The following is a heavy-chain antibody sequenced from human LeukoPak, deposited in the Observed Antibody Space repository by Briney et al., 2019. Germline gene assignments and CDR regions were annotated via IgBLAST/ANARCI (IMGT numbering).Heavy chain of an antibody. V-gene: IGHV3-21*01. Sequence: GGSLRLSCAASGFTFSSNSMNWVCQPPGKGLEWVSSIDSSGRGTYYADSVKGRFTISRDNAKNSLYLQMSSLGAEDTAIYYCSRDRGGGDIYFDYWGQGTLVTVSS. CDR3: SRDRGGGDIYFDY. CDR2: IDSSGRGT. D-gene: IGHD2-21*02. J-gene: IGHJ4*02. CDR1: GFTFSSNS.